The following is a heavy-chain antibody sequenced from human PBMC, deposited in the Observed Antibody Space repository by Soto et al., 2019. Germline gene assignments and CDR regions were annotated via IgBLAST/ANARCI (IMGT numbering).Heavy chain of an antibody. V-gene: IGHV1-69*01. J-gene: IGHJ6*02. CDR2: IIPVSGTT. CDR3: ARDCSSTGCYNFYYYGMDV. CDR1: GGTFSSYA. Sequence: QVQLVQSGTEVKKAGSSVKVSCKASGGTFSSYAISWVRQAPGQGLEWMGGIIPVSGTTNYAQKFKGRVKITADEGTNTAFMELNSLRPEDTAVYYCARDCSSTGCYNFYYYGMDVWGQGTTVTVSS. D-gene: IGHD2-2*01.